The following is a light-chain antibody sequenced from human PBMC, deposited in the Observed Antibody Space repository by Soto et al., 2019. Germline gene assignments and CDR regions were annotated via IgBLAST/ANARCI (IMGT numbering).Light chain of an antibody. J-gene: IGKJ1*01. CDR1: QYVGTR. V-gene: IGKV3-11*01. CDR3: HQRQSWPRT. CDR2: YTS. Sequence: TQSPATLSSSPGETATLSCRTSQYVGTRLAWYQHKPGQAPRLLIYYTSNRATGVPARFSGSGSGTDFTLTISSLAPEDFAIYYCHQRQSWPRTFGQGTKV.